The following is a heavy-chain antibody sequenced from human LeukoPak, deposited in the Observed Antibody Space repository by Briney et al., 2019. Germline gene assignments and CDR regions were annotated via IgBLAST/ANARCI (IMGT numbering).Heavy chain of an antibody. Sequence: PGRSLRLSCAASGFTFSSYGMHCVRQAPGKGLEGAAVISYDGSNKYYADSVKGRFTISRDHSKNTLYLQMNRLRAEDTAVYYCAKVLPFSWGYGMDVWRQAATPTDCS. CDR2: ISYDGSNK. V-gene: IGHV3-30*18. J-gene: IGHJ6*01. CDR1: GFTFSSYG. CDR3: AKVLPFSWGYGMDV. D-gene: IGHD3-3*01.